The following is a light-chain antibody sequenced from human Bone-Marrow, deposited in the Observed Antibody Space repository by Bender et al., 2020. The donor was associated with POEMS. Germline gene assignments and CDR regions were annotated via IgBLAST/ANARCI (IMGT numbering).Light chain of an antibody. Sequence: QSALTQPRSVSGSPGQSVTISCTGTSSDVGNYNFVSWYQQHPGQAPKVMIYDVSKRPSGVPDRFSGSKSGNTASLTISGLQAEDEADYYCCSYAGSNSLLFGGGTKLTVL. J-gene: IGLJ2*01. V-gene: IGLV2-11*01. CDR3: CSYAGSNSLL. CDR2: DVS. CDR1: SSDVGNYNF.